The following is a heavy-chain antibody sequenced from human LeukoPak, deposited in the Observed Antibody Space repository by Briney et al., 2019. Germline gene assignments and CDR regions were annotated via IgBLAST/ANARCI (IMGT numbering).Heavy chain of an antibody. J-gene: IGHJ4*02. D-gene: IGHD3-3*01. V-gene: IGHV4-31*03. Sequence: SETLSLTCTVSGGSISSGGYYWSWIRQHPGKGLEWIGYIYYSGSTYYNPSLKSRVTISVDTSKNQFSLKPSSVTAADTAVYYCARLGFLEWYIDYWGQGTLVTVSS. CDR1: GGSISSGGYY. CDR3: ARLGFLEWYIDY. CDR2: IYYSGST.